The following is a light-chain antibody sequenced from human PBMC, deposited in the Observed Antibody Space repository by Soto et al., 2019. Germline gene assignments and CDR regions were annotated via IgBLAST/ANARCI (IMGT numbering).Light chain of an antibody. CDR2: DAS. J-gene: IGKJ1*01. CDR3: QQYHSYYTWT. CDR1: QSISSW. Sequence: DIQITQSPCTLSASVGDRVTITCRASQSISSWVAWYQQKPGKAPKLLIYDASSLESGVPSRFSGSGSGTDFSLTISSLQPDDFATYYCQQYHSYYTWTFGQGTKVDIX. V-gene: IGKV1-5*01.